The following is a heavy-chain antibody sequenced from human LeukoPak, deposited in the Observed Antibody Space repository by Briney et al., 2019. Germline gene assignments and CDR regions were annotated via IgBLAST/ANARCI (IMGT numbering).Heavy chain of an antibody. CDR3: ARGSSGSYYTLFDY. CDR2: ITSSGSYI. CDR1: GFTFSTYS. D-gene: IGHD3-10*01. V-gene: IGHV3-21*01. Sequence: GGSLRLSCAASGFTFSTYSMNWVRQAPGKGLEWVSSITSSGSYIYYADSVKGRFTISRDNAKNSLYLQMNSLRAEDTAVYYCARGSSGSYYTLFDYWGQGTLVTVSS. J-gene: IGHJ4*02.